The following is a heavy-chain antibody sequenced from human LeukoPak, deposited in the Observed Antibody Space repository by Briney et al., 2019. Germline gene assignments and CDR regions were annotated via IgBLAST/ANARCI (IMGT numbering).Heavy chain of an antibody. D-gene: IGHD3-3*01. CDR3: ARDLPPYYDFWSGRLDY. CDR2: ISYDGSNK. J-gene: IGHJ4*02. CDR1: GFTFSSYA. V-gene: IGHV3-30*01. Sequence: PGRSLRLSGAASGFTFSSYAMHWVRQAPGKGLEWVAVISYDGSNKYYADSVKGRFTISRDNSKNTLYLQMNSLRAEDTGVYYCARDLPPYYDFWSGRLDYWGQGTLVTVSS.